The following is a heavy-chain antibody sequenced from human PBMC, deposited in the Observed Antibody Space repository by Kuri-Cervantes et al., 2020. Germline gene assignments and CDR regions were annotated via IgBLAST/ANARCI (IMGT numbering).Heavy chain of an antibody. CDR2: INSDGSST. Sequence: GGSLRLSCAASGFTFSSYWMHWVRQAPGKGLVWVSRINSDGSSTSYADSVKGRFTVSRDNAKNSLYLQMNSLRAEDTAVYYCARYVYGVTTQFDYWGQGTLVTVSS. J-gene: IGHJ4*02. CDR1: GFTFSSYW. V-gene: IGHV3-74*01. CDR3: ARYVYGVTTQFDY. D-gene: IGHD4-17*01.